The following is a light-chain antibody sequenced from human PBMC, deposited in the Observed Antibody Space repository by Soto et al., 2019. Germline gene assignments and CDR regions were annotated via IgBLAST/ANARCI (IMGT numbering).Light chain of an antibody. J-gene: IGKJ2*01. Sequence: IQMTQSPSTLSASLGDRVTITCGASQSISSWLAWYQQKPGKAPKLLIYDASSLESGVPSRFSGSGSGTEFTLTISSLQHDDFANYYCQQYNSYRMYTFGQGTKVDIK. CDR1: QSISSW. CDR2: DAS. CDR3: QQYNSYRMYT. V-gene: IGKV1-5*01.